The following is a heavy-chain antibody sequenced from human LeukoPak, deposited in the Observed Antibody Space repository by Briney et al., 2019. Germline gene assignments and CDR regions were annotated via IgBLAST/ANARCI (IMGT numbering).Heavy chain of an antibody. D-gene: IGHD5-12*01. Sequence: GGSLRLSCAASGFTFSSYGMHWVRQAPGKGLEWVAFIRYDGSNKYYADSVKGRFTISRDNSKNTLYLQMNSLRAEDMALYYCAKARGATITSLDAFDIWGQGTMVTVSS. CDR2: IRYDGSNK. V-gene: IGHV3-30*02. CDR3: AKARGATITSLDAFDI. CDR1: GFTFSSYG. J-gene: IGHJ3*02.